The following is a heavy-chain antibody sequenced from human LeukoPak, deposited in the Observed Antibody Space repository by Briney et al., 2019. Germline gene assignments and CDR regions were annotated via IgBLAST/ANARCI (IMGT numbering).Heavy chain of an antibody. D-gene: IGHD6-19*01. V-gene: IGHV3-23*01. CDR3: ARATSDSSGWSKKNQKYYFDY. J-gene: IGHJ4*02. CDR1: GFTFSDYY. CDR2: ISGSGGST. Sequence: AGGSLRLSCAASGFTFSDYYMSWIRQAPGKGLEWVSAISGSGGSTYYTDSVKGRFTISRDNSKNTLYLQMNSLRAEDTAVYYCARATSDSSGWSKKNQKYYFDYWGQGTLVTVSS.